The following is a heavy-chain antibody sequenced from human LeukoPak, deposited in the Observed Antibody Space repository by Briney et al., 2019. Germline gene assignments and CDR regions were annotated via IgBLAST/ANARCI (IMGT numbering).Heavy chain of an antibody. V-gene: IGHV4-39*07. CDR1: GGSISYSSYY. CDR2: IYYSGST. J-gene: IGHJ4*02. CDR3: ARVWVDTAMVFDY. Sequence: PSETLSLTCTVSGGSISYSSYYWGWIRQPPGKGLEWIGSIYYSGSTYYNPSLKSRVTISVDTSKNQFSLKLSSVTAADTAVYYCARVWVDTAMVFDYWGQGTLVTVSS. D-gene: IGHD5-18*01.